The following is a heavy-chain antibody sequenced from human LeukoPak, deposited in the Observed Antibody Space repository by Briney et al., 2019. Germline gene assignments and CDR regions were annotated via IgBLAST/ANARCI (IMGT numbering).Heavy chain of an antibody. CDR3: ARESCSGGSCYWFDP. J-gene: IGHJ5*02. D-gene: IGHD2-15*01. V-gene: IGHV3-33*01. Sequence: GGSLRLSCAASGFTFSSYGMHWVRQAPGKGLEWVAVIWYGGSNKYYADSVKGRFTISRDNSKNTLYLQMNSLRAEDTAVYYCARESCSGGSCYWFDPWGQGTLVTVSS. CDR2: IWYGGSNK. CDR1: GFTFSSYG.